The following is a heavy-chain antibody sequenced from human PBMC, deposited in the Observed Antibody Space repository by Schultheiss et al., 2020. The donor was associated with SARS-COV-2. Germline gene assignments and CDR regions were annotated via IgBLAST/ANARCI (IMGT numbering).Heavy chain of an antibody. J-gene: IGHJ4*02. CDR1: GGSISSGDYY. CDR2: IYTSGST. D-gene: IGHD6-19*01. Sequence: LRLSCAVSGGSISSGDYYWSWIRQPAGKGLEWIGRIYTSGSTYYNPSLKSRVTISVDTSKNQFSLKLSSVTAADTAVYYCARHWVGAVAADFDYWGQGTLVTVSS. CDR3: ARHWVGAVAADFDY. V-gene: IGHV4-61*02.